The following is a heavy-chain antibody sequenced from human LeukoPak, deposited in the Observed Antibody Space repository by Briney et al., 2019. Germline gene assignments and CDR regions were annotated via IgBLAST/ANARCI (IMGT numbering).Heavy chain of an antibody. J-gene: IGHJ4*02. CDR3: MSAHGY. V-gene: IGHV3-7*01. Sequence: GGSLRLSCVVSGYSFSTNMMTWVRQAPGKGLEWVATILPAGKGSYRADSVKGRFVISRDNAKDSLFLQMNSLRGDDTAVYYCMSAHGYWGQGTLVTVSS. CDR2: ILPAGKGS. CDR1: GYSFSTNM.